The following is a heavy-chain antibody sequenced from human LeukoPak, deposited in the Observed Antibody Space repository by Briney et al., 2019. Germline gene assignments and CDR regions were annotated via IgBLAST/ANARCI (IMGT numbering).Heavy chain of an antibody. V-gene: IGHV1-18*01. J-gene: IGHJ3*02. CDR2: ISAYIGDT. Sequence: ASVKVSCKASGYTFTSHGISWVRQAPGQGLEWMGWISAYIGDTDYAQKLQGRVTMTTDTSTSTTYMELRSLRSDDTAVYYCARRYRGSGSDAFDIWGQGTMVTVSS. D-gene: IGHD3-22*01. CDR1: GYTFTSHG. CDR3: ARRYRGSGSDAFDI.